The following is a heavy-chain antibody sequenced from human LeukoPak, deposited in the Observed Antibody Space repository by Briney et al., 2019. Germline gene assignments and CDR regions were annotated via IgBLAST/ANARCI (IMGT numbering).Heavy chain of an antibody. CDR2: IYHSGST. CDR3: AAYCGTSTCSGEGLDY. V-gene: IGHV4-59*01. Sequence: PSETLSLTRTVSGGSISSYYWSWIRQPPGKGLEWIGYIYHSGSTNYNPSLKSRVTMSVDTSKNQFSLKLSSVTAADTAVYYCAAYCGTSTCSGEGLDYWGQGTLVTVSS. CDR1: GGSISSYY. J-gene: IGHJ4*02. D-gene: IGHD2-21*01.